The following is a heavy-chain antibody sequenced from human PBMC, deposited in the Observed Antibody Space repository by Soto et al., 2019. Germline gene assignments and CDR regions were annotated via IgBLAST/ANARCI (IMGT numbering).Heavy chain of an antibody. J-gene: IGHJ6*02. CDR2: IYPGDSDT. CDR3: ARQGYDSWRSPPYGMDV. CDR1: GYSFTSYW. V-gene: IGHV5-51*01. D-gene: IGHD3-3*01. Sequence: SCKGSGYSFTSYWIGWVRQLPGKGLEWMGIIYPGDSDTRYSPSFQGRVTISADKSISTAYLQWSSLKASDTAMYYCARQGYDSWRSPPYGMDVWGQGTTVTVSS.